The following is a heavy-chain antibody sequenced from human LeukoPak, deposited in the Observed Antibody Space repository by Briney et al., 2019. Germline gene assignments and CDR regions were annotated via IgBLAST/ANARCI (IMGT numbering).Heavy chain of an antibody. Sequence: SGGSLRLSCAASGFTFSSYAMSWIRQAPGKGLEWVSATSGSGGSTYYADSVKGRFTISRDNSKNTLYLQMNSLRAEDTAVYYCAKVKDSYYDFWSGPFDIWGQGTMVTISS. CDR2: TSGSGGST. V-gene: IGHV3-23*01. CDR1: GFTFSSYA. CDR3: AKVKDSYYDFWSGPFDI. J-gene: IGHJ3*02. D-gene: IGHD3-3*01.